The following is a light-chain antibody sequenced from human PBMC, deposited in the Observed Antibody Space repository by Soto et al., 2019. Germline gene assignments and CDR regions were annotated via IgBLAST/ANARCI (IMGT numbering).Light chain of an antibody. V-gene: IGLV2-14*01. CDR2: QVT. CDR3: SSFKSTTSLYV. Sequence: QSILAQPASVSGSPGQSITISCTGTSSDIAGYNYVSWFQQHPGKAPKLMMYQVTIRPSGVSNRFSGAKSGNTASLTISGLQAEDEAEYYCSSFKSTTSLYVFGTGTKVTVL. CDR1: SSDIAGYNY. J-gene: IGLJ1*01.